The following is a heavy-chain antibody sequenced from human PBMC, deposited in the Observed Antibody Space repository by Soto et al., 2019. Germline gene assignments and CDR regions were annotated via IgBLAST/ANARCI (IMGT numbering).Heavy chain of an antibody. Sequence: QVQLQQWGAGLLKPSETLSLTCAVYGGSFSGYYWSWIRQPPGTGLEWIGEINHSGSTNYNPSLKSRVTISVATSNNKVSLKLSSVTAADTAVYDCAVHQCNRTSCVDYWGQGALVTVFS. CDR2: INHSGST. J-gene: IGHJ4*02. V-gene: IGHV4-34*01. CDR3: AVHQCNRTSCVDY. D-gene: IGHD2-2*01. CDR1: GGSFSGYY.